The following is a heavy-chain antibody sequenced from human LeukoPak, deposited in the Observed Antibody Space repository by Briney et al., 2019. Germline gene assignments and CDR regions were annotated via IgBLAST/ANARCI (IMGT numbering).Heavy chain of an antibody. V-gene: IGHV3-23*01. D-gene: IGHD3-10*01. CDR2: ITGSDDRT. J-gene: IGHJ4*02. CDR1: GLTFSSSA. CDR3: ARDCWDYGSGSYCGIDY. Sequence: GGSLTLSCTASGLTFSSSAMTWVRQAPGKGLEWVSTITGSDDRTYYADSVKGRFTISRDFSKNTLHLQMNNLRAEDTTVYYCARDCWDYGSGSYCGIDYWGQGTLVTVSS.